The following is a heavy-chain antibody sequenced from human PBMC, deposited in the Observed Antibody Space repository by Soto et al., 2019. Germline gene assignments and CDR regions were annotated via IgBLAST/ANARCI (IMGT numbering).Heavy chain of an antibody. CDR3: ARPKTYSSGWYDWFDP. J-gene: IGHJ5*02. V-gene: IGHV4-34*01. Sequence: QVQLQQWGAGLLKPSETLSLTCAVYGGSFSGYYWSWIRQPPGKGLEWIGEINHSGSTNYNPSLKSRVTISVDTSKNQFSLKLSSVTAADTAVYYCARPKTYSSGWYDWFDPWGQGTLVTVSS. CDR2: INHSGST. CDR1: GGSFSGYY. D-gene: IGHD6-19*01.